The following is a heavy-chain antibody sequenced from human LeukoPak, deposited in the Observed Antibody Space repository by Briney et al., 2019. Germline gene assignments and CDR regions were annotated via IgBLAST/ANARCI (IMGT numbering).Heavy chain of an antibody. CDR3: ARDSEDCSSTSCYMGWFDP. V-gene: IGHV4-34*01. CDR1: GGSFSGYY. CDR2: INHSGST. J-gene: IGHJ5*02. D-gene: IGHD2-2*02. Sequence: SETLSLTCAVYGGSFSGYYWSWIRQPPGKGLEWIGEINHSGSTNYNPSLKSRVTISVDTSKNQFSLKLSSVTAADTAVYYCARDSEDCSSTSCYMGWFDPWGQGTLVTVSS.